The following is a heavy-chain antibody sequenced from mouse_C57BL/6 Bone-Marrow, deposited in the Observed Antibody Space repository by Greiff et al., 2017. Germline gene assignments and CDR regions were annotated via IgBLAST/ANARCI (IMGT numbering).Heavy chain of an antibody. D-gene: IGHD2-4*01. CDR1: GYTFTSYW. J-gene: IGHJ3*01. CDR3: ARNYDYCPWVAY. V-gene: IGHV1-52*01. Sequence: QVQLQQPGAELVRPGSSVKLSCKASGYTFTSYWMHWVKQRPIQGLEWIGNIDPSDSETHYNQKFKDKATLTVDKPSSTAYMQLSSLTSEDSAVYYFARNYDYCPWVAYGFQGNLITVSA. CDR2: IDPSDSET.